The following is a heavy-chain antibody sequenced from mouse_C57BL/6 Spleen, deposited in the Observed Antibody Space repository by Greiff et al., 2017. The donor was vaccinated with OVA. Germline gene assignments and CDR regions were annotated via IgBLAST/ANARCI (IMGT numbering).Heavy chain of an antibody. CDR1: GFNINDYY. Sequence: EVQLQQSGAELVKPGASVKLSCTASGFNINDYYMHWVKQRPEQGLEWIGRIDPADGDTKYAPKFQGKATITADTSSNTAYLQLSSLTSEDTAFYYCASYGNYGYWGKGTTLTVSS. CDR3: ASYGNYGY. J-gene: IGHJ2*01. D-gene: IGHD2-1*01. V-gene: IGHV14-2*01. CDR2: IDPADGDT.